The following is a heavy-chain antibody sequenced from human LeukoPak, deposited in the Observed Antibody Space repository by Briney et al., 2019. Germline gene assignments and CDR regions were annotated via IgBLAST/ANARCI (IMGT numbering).Heavy chain of an antibody. CDR1: GYIFTGYY. V-gene: IGHV1-8*02. J-gene: IGHJ4*02. CDR3: ARGPFYDKVDY. D-gene: IGHD3-9*01. Sequence: ASVKVSCKASGYIFTGYYMHWVRQAPGQGLEWMGWMNPNSGNTGYAQKFQGRDTMTRNTSISTAYMELSSLRSEDTAVYYCARGPFYDKVDYWGQGTLVTVSS. CDR2: MNPNSGNT.